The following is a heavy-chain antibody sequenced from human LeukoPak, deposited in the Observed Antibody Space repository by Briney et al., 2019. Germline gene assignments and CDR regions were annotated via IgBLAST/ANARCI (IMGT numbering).Heavy chain of an antibody. D-gene: IGHD6-19*01. V-gene: IGHV3-74*01. CDR2: INGDGSST. Sequence: GGSLRLSCAASGFTFSNYWMHWVRQAPGKGLVWVSRINGDGSSTNYADSVEGRFTISRDNAKNTLYLQMDSQTAEDTAVYYCARDIAVSGNYFDNWGQGTLVTVSS. CDR1: GFTFSNYW. J-gene: IGHJ4*02. CDR3: ARDIAVSGNYFDN.